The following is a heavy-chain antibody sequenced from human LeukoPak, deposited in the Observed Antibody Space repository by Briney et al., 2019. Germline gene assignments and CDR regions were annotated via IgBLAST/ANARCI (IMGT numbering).Heavy chain of an antibody. CDR1: GYTFTSYG. D-gene: IGHD3-9*01. V-gene: IGHV1-18*01. CDR2: ISAYNGNT. Sequence: ASVKVSCKASGYTFTSYGISWVRQAPGQGLEWMGWISAYNGNTNYAQKLQGRVTMTTDTSTSTAYMELRSLRSDDTAVYYCARDGAYDILTGPDDYWGQGTLVTVSS. CDR3: ARDGAYDILTGPDDY. J-gene: IGHJ4*02.